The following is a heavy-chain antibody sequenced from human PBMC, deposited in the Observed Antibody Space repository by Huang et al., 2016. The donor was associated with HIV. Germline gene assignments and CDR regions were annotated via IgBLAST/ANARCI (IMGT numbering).Heavy chain of an antibody. CDR3: ARGGGIQLWLLGYYYMDV. J-gene: IGHJ6*03. Sequence: QVQLVQSGAEVKKPGASVKVSCKASGYTFSSFGISWVRQAPGQGLDWVGGSSVYNCKTKVAQKFQGRLTMTTDTTTRTAYMEVRSLRSDDTAVYYCARGGGIQLWLLGYYYMDVWGNGTTVTVSS. D-gene: IGHD5-18*01. CDR2: SSVYNCKT. V-gene: IGHV1-18*01. CDR1: GYTFSSFG.